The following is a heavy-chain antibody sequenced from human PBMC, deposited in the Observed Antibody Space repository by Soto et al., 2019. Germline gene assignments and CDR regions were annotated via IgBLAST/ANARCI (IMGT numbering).Heavy chain of an antibody. V-gene: IGHV1-69*02. J-gene: IGHJ6*02. D-gene: IGHD5-12*01. Sequence: QVQLVQSGAEVKKPGSSVKVSCKASGGTFSNYVLSWVRQAPGQGLEWMGRIIPFLNISSIAQKFQSRLTITADESTSTAYMELSSLRSEDSAVYYCANSVVTIRAYQYYYGMDVWGQGTAVTVSS. CDR3: ANSVVTIRAYQYYYGMDV. CDR2: IIPFLNIS. CDR1: GGTFSNYV.